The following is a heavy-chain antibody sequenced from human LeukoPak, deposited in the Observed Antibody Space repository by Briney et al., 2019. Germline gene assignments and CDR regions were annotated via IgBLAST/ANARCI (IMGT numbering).Heavy chain of an antibody. D-gene: IGHD4-23*01. V-gene: IGHV1-2*02. CDR2: INPNSGGT. J-gene: IGHJ5*02. Sequence: GTSVKVSCKASGYTFTGYYMHWVRQAPGQGLEWMGWINPNSGGTNYAQKFQGRVTMTRDTSISTAYMELSRLRSDDTAVYYCARDYGGNGWFDPWGQGTLVTVSS. CDR3: ARDYGGNGWFDP. CDR1: GYTFTGYY.